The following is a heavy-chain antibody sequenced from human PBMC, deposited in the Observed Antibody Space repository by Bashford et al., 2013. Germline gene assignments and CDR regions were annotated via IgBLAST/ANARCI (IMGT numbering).Heavy chain of an antibody. J-gene: IGHJ4*02. V-gene: IGHV1-2*02. CDR1: GYTFTGYY. CDR3: ARDLGSSSFFDSGEFDY. Sequence: ASVKVSCKASGYTFTGYYMHWVRQAPGQGLEWMGWINPNSGGTNYAQKFQGRVTMTRDTSISTAYMELSRLRSDDTAVYYCARDLGSSSFFDSGEFDYWGQGTLVTVSS. CDR2: INPNSGGT. D-gene: IGHD6-13*01.